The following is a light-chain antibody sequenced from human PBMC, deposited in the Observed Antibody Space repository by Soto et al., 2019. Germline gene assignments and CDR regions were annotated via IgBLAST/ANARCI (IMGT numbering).Light chain of an antibody. CDR3: SSYTTSNTRQIV. Sequence: QSALTAPASVSGSPGQSITIACTGTSSDVGGYNYVSWYQQHPGKAPKFMIYDVSNRPSGVSNRFSGSKSGNTASLTISGLQAEDEADYYCSSYTTSNTRQIVFGTGTKVTVL. CDR1: SSDVGGYNY. CDR2: DVS. J-gene: IGLJ1*01. V-gene: IGLV2-14*01.